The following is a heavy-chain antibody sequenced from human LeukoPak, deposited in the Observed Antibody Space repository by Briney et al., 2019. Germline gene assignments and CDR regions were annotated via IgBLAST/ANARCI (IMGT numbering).Heavy chain of an antibody. D-gene: IGHD5-24*01. Sequence: PGGSLRLSCAASGFTFSSYSMNWVRQAPRKGLEWVSSISSSSSYIYYADSVKGRFTISRDNAKNSLYLQMNSLRAEDTAVYYCARDRGGPRWLPTSYWGQGTLVTVSS. CDR3: ARDRGGPRWLPTSY. J-gene: IGHJ4*02. CDR2: ISSSSSYI. CDR1: GFTFSSYS. V-gene: IGHV3-21*01.